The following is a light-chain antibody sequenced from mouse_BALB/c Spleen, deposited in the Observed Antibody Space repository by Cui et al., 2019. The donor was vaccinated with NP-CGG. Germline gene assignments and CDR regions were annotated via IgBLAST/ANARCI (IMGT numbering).Light chain of an antibody. Sequence: QAVVTQESALTTSPGATVTLTFRYSTGAVTTSNYANWVQEKPNHLFTGLIGGTNNRAPGVPARFSGSLIGDKAALTITGAQTEDEAIYFCALWYSNHWVFGGGTKLTVL. CDR1: TGAVTTSNY. V-gene: IGLV1*01. CDR2: GTN. CDR3: ALWYSNHWV. J-gene: IGLJ1*01.